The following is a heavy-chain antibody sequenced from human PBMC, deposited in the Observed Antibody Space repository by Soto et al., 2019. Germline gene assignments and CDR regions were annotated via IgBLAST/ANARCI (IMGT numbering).Heavy chain of an antibody. CDR1: GFSLSTSGVG. CDR2: IYWNDDK. Sequence: QITLKESGPTLLKPTQPLTLTCTLSGFSLSTSGVGVGWIRQPPGKALEWLALIYWNDDKHYSSSLKSRPTITKDTSKNQVVTTMTHMDPVDTATYYCAHRSFANDDFDVWGQGTMVTVSS. V-gene: IGHV2-5*01. D-gene: IGHD3-3*01. J-gene: IGHJ3*01. CDR3: AHRSFANDDFDV.